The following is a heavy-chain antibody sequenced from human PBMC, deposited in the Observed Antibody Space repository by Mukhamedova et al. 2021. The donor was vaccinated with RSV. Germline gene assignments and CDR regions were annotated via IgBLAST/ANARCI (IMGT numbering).Heavy chain of an antibody. CDR3: ARRNTVTTSGYYYMDV. V-gene: IGHV1-69*01. D-gene: IGHD4-17*01. CDR2: IIPIFGTA. Sequence: WMGGIIPIFGTANYAQKFQGRVTITADESTSTAYMELSSLRSEDTAVYYCARRNTVTTSGYYYMDVWGKGTTVTVSS. J-gene: IGHJ6*03.